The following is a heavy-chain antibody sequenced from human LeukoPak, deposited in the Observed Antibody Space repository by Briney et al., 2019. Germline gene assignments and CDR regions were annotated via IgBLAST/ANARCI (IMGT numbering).Heavy chain of an antibody. V-gene: IGHV4-30-4*01. CDR3: AREIDYSGTSP. CDR2: IYYSGSA. J-gene: IGHJ5*02. CDR1: GGSISSGDYY. Sequence: SETLSLTCTVSGGSISSGDYYWSWIRQPPGKGLEWIGYIYYSGSAYYNPSLKSRVTISVDTSKNQFSLKLSSVTAADTAVYYCAREIDYSGTSPWGQGTLVTVSS. D-gene: IGHD5-12*01.